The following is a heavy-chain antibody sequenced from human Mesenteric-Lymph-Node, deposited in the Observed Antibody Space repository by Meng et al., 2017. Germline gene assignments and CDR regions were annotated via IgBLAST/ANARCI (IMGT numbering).Heavy chain of an antibody. CDR2: FVNYVDT. Sequence: HLLQSGPGVKRPGASVRVACRASVDTFGSYGICCVRQAPRQGLEWMGWFVNYVDTYPAPKFQGRVTMTTDTHTNTAFMELRSLTSDDTAVYYCASGTPGRSYCDYWGQGTLVTVSS. J-gene: IGHJ4*02. V-gene: IGHV1-18*01. D-gene: IGHD2-15*01. CDR1: VDTFGSYG. CDR3: ASGTPGRSYCDY.